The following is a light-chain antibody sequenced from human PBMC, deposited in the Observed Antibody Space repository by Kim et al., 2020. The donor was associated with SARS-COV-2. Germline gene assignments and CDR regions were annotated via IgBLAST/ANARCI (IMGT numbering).Light chain of an antibody. CDR1: QSVSTF. CDR2: AAS. V-gene: IGKV1-39*01. J-gene: IGKJ2*01. CDR3: QQSYNEPRT. Sequence: SASIGDRVTITCRASQSVSTFLNWYQQKPGRAPKLLIYAASTLPSGVPSRFSGGGSGTDFTLTISSMEPEDFASYYCQQSYNEPRTFGQGTKLEIK.